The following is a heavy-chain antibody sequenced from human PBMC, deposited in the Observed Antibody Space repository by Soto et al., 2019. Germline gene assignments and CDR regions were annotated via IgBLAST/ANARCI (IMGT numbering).Heavy chain of an antibody. V-gene: IGHV1-2*04. CDR2: LNPNSGGT. CDR1: GYTFTGYY. Sequence: QVQLVQSGTEGKMSGASVKVSCKASGYTFTGYYLHWVRQAPGQGLEWMGWLNPNSGGTKLAQKFQGWVTMTRDTSISTAYLELSRLRSDDTAVYYCARDAVTVTTAYFDSWGQGTLVTVSS. J-gene: IGHJ4*02. CDR3: ARDAVTVTTAYFDS. D-gene: IGHD4-17*01.